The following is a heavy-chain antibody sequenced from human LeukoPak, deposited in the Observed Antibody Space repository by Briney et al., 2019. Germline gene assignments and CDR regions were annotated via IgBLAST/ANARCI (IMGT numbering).Heavy chain of an antibody. J-gene: IGHJ5*02. CDR3: AQSLGSGNWIGHCFDH. CDR2: IYYTGRT. D-gene: IGHD1-1*01. CDR1: GGSISSSSHS. V-gene: IGHV4-39*01. Sequence: SETLSLTCTVSGGSISSSSHSWGWIRQPPGKGLEWTGTIYYTGRTYYNPSLESRLTISVDTSKNQFSLKLTSVTAADTAIYYSAQSLGSGNWIGHCFDHWGQGTLVTVSS.